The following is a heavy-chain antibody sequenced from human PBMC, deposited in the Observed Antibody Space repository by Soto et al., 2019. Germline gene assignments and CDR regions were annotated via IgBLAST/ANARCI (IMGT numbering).Heavy chain of an antibody. CDR3: ARSSGGNFGIIIEGNNWFAP. Sequence: ASVKFSCKAPRDTFTSYYINWVRQAPGQGLGWMGVINPHGGSTAYAQKLKGRVTLNRDTSASTVYMEVSSLTSEDTAMYYCARSSGGNFGIIIEGNNWFAPWGKGTLVTVS. CDR2: INPHGGST. D-gene: IGHD1-26*01. V-gene: IGHV1-46*01. J-gene: IGHJ5*02. CDR1: RDTFTSYY.